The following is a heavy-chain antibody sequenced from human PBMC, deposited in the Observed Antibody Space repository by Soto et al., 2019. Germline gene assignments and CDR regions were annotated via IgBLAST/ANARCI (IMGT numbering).Heavy chain of an antibody. CDR3: ARDALGGTAMVTFFDY. Sequence: GGSLRLSCAASGFTFSSYGMHWVRQAPGKGLEWVAVIWYDGSNKYYADSVKGRFTISRDNSKNTLYLQMNSLRAEDTAVYYCARDALGGTAMVTFFDYWGQGTLVTVSS. J-gene: IGHJ4*02. CDR2: IWYDGSNK. V-gene: IGHV3-33*01. CDR1: GFTFSSYG. D-gene: IGHD5-18*01.